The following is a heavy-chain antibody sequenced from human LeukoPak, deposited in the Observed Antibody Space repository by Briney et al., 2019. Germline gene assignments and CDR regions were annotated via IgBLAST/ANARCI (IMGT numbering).Heavy chain of an antibody. J-gene: IGHJ2*01. CDR2: IYYSGST. CDR3: ARDSLVLWFGELSSVSSWYFDL. Sequence: KPSETLSLTCTVSGGSISSGGYYWSWIRQHPGKGLEWIGYIYYSGSTYYNPSLKSRVTISVDTSKNQFSLKLSSVTAADTAVYYCARDSLVLWFGELSSVSSWYFDLWGRGTLVTVSS. CDR1: GGSISSGGYY. D-gene: IGHD3-10*01. V-gene: IGHV4-31*03.